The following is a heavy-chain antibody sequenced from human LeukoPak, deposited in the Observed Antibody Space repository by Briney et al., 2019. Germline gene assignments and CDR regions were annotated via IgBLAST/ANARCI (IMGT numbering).Heavy chain of an antibody. D-gene: IGHD3-22*01. CDR3: AKRHDSSGYSGY. CDR2: ISGSGGST. CDR1: GFTFSSYA. Sequence: GGSLRLSCAASGFTFSSYAMSWVRQAPGKGLEWVSAISGSGGSTYYADSVKGRFTISRDDSENTLYLQMNSLRAEDTAVYYCAKRHDSSGYSGYWGQGTLVTVSS. V-gene: IGHV3-23*01. J-gene: IGHJ4*02.